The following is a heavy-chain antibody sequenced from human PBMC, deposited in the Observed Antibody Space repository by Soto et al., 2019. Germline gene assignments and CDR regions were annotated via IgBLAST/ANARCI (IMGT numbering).Heavy chain of an antibody. CDR3: GGEGPQARCFDI. Sequence: GGSLRLSCAASGFTFSDHYMDWVRQAPGKGLEWVGRTRNKANSYTTEYAASVKGRFTISRDDSKNSLYLQMNSLKTEDTAVYYCGGEGPQARCFDIWGQGTMVTVSS. D-gene: IGHD3-10*01. V-gene: IGHV3-72*01. J-gene: IGHJ3*02. CDR1: GFTFSDHY. CDR2: TRNKANSYTT.